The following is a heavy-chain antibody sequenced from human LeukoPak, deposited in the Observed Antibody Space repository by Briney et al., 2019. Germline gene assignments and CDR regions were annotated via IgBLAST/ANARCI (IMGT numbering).Heavy chain of an antibody. V-gene: IGHV4-59*01. CDR3: ARTQRLSSGWPFDY. D-gene: IGHD6-19*01. Sequence: SETLSLTCTVSGGSISSYYWSWIRQPPGKGLEWIGYIYYSGSTNYNPSLKSRVTLSVDTSKNQFSLKLSSVTAADTAVYYCARTQRLSSGWPFDYWGQGTLVTVSS. J-gene: IGHJ4*02. CDR1: GGSISSYY. CDR2: IYYSGST.